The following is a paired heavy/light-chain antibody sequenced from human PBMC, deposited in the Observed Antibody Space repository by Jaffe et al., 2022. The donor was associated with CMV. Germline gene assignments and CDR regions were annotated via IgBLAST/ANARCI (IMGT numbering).Light chain of an antibody. CDR1: QSLSNNY. CDR3: QQYANSPPT. J-gene: IGKJ1*01. CDR2: DIS. Sequence: EIVLTQSPATLSLSPGERATLSCGASQSLSNNYLAWYQQRPGLAPRLLIYDISNRATGIPDRFSGSGSGTDFTLTISRLEPEDFAVYYCQQYANSPPTFGQGTKVEIK. V-gene: IGKV3D-20*01.
Heavy chain of an antibody. CDR2: IRSSGSST. CDR3: AKERAVVGEPLFDS. Sequence: EVQLVESGGGLVQSGGSLRLSCAASGFTFSSYAMSWVRQAPGKGPEWVSGIRSSGSSTYYTDSVKGRFTISRDNSKNTLYLQMNSLRVEDTAVYYCAKERAVVGEPLFDSWGQGALVTVSS. V-gene: IGHV3-23*04. CDR1: GFTFSSYA. J-gene: IGHJ4*02. D-gene: IGHD6-19*01.